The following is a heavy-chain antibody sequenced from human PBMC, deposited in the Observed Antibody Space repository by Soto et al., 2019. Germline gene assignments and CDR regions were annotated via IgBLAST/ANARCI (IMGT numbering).Heavy chain of an antibody. V-gene: IGHV1-69*01. CDR2: INPIFGTA. J-gene: IGHJ4*02. Sequence: QVQLVQSGAEVKKPGSSVKVSCKASGGTFSSYSINWVRQAPGQGLEWMGEINPIFGTANYAQKFQGRVTIPADESTSTAYMELSSLRSEDTAVYYCARDGGRHSGGIDYWGQGTLVTVSS. CDR3: ARDGGRHSGGIDY. CDR1: GGTFSSYS. D-gene: IGHD1-26*01.